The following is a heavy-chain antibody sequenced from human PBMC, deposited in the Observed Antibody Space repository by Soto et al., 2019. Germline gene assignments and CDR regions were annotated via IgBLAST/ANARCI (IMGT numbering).Heavy chain of an antibody. D-gene: IGHD6-13*01. CDR3: ARDQAGGGGYFDY. V-gene: IGHV3-53*01. CDR2: IYSGGST. J-gene: IGHJ4*02. Sequence: EVQLVESGGGLIQPGASLRLSCAASGFTVSSNYMSWVRQAPGKGLEWVSAIYSGGSTYYADSVKGRFTVSRDHSKNTLYLQMNSLRAEDTAVYYCARDQAGGGGYFDYWGQGTLVTVSS. CDR1: GFTVSSNY.